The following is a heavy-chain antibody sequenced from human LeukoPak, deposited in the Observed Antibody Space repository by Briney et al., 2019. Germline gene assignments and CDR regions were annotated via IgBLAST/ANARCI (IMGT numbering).Heavy chain of an antibody. CDR3: ARGRVLYYFDY. D-gene: IGHD2-8*02. CDR1: GFTFSSYW. CDR2: IKQDGSEK. Sequence: GGSLRLSCAASGFTFSSYWMSWVRQAPGKGLEWVANIKQDGSEKYYVDSVKGRFTISRDNAKNSLYPQMNSLRAEDTAVYYCARGRVLYYFDYWGQGTLVTVSS. J-gene: IGHJ4*02. V-gene: IGHV3-7*01.